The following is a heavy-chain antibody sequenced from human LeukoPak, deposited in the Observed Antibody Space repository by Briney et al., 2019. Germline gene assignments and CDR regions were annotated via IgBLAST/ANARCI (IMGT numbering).Heavy chain of an antibody. CDR3: ASYYGSGSRFFDY. CDR1: GGSISSSSYF. CDR2: IYYSGTT. J-gene: IGHJ4*02. D-gene: IGHD3-10*01. Sequence: SETLSLTCTVSGGSISSSSYFWGWIRQPPGKGLEWIGTIYYSGTTYYNPSLKSRVTISVDTSKNQFSLKLSSVTAADTAVYFCASYYGSGSRFFDYWGQETLVTVSS. V-gene: IGHV4-39*01.